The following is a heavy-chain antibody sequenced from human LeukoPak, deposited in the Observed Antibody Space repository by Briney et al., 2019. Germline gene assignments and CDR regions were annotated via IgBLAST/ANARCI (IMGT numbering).Heavy chain of an antibody. CDR3: AKQSYARSLGE. J-gene: IGHJ4*02. D-gene: IGHD2-8*01. CDR1: GFPFSDFS. V-gene: IGHV3-23*01. CDR2: TNSGGSST. Sequence: PGGSLRLSCATSGFPFSDFSMTWVRQAPGKGLELISTTNSGGSSTDYAESVKGRFTISRDNSKNTLYLQMSSLRVEDTAMYYCAKQSYARSLGEGGPGTLVTVSS.